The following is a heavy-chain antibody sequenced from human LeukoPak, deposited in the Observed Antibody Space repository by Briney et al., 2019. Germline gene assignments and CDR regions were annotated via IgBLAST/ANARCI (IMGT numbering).Heavy chain of an antibody. CDR3: AKDGEWLRLRYWYFDL. V-gene: IGHV3-23*01. CDR1: GFTFSSYA. CDR2: ISGSGGST. J-gene: IGHJ2*01. Sequence: QSGGSLRLSCAASGFTFSSYAMSWVRQAPGKGLEWVSAISGSGGSTYYADSVKGRFTISRDNSKNTLYLQMNSLRAEDTAVYYCAKDGEWLRLRYWYFDLWGRGTLVTVSS. D-gene: IGHD5-12*01.